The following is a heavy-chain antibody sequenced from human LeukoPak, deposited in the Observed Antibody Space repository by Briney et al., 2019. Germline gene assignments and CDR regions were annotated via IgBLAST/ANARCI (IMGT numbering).Heavy chain of an antibody. CDR2: ISSSSSYI. D-gene: IGHD6-13*01. Sequence: GGSLRLSCAASGFTFSSYSMNWVRQAPGKGLEWVSSISSSSSYIYYADSVKGRFTISRENAKNSLYLQMNSLRAEDTAVYYCARVSAAGTGYYFDYWGQGTLVTVSS. V-gene: IGHV3-21*04. CDR1: GFTFSSYS. J-gene: IGHJ4*02. CDR3: ARVSAAGTGYYFDY.